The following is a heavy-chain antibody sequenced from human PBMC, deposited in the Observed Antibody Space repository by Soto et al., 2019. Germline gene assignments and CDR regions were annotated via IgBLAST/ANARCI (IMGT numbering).Heavy chain of an antibody. J-gene: IGHJ6*02. CDR1: GGYFSGYS. V-gene: IGHV4-34*01. CDR3: ARVPDV. CDR2: IYHSGST. Sequence: SETLSLTCAVYGGYFSGYSWSWIRQPPGKGLEWIGYIYHSGSTYYNPPLKSRVTISVDRSKNQFSLTVSSVTAADTAVYYCARVPDVWGQGTTVTVSS.